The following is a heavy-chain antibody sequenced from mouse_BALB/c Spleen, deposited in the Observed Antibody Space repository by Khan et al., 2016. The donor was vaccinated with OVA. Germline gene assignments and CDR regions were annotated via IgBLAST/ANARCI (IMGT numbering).Heavy chain of an antibody. CDR2: IPYSGVT. CDR3: ARGNYYGYYFDY. D-gene: IGHD1-1*01. V-gene: IGHV3-2*02. J-gene: IGHJ2*01. CDR1: GYSITSGYA. Sequence: VQLQQSGPGLVKPSQSLSLTCTVTGYSITSGYAWNWIRQFPGNKLEWMGYIPYSGVTSYTPSLKSRISITRDTSKNQFFLQLNSVTTEDTATNDCARGNYYGYYFDYWGQGTTLTVSS.